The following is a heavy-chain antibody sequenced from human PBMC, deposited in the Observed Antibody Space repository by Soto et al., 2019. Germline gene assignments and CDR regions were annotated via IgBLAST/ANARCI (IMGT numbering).Heavy chain of an antibody. Sequence: RQATGQGLEWMGWINPNSGNTGYAQKFQGRVTMTRNTSISTAYMELSSLRSEDTAVYYCARERSGSRMDVWGQGTLVTVSS. CDR3: ARERSGSRMDV. D-gene: IGHD2-8*01. V-gene: IGHV1-8*01. CDR2: INPNSGNT. J-gene: IGHJ4*02.